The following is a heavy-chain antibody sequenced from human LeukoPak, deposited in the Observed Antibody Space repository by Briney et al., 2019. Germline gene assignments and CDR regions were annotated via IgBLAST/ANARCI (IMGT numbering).Heavy chain of an antibody. CDR2: ISLTGLT. V-gene: IGHV4-4*03. D-gene: IGHD2-8*01. CDR1: GGSISNTNW. CDR3: SRENGAFSPFGY. J-gene: IGHJ4*02. Sequence: PETLSLTCGVPGGSISNTNWWSWVRQPPGQGLEWIGEISLTGLTHYNPSLKSRVTLSLDKSKNQLSLNLTSVTAADTAVYYCSRENGAFSPFGYWGQGTLVTVLS.